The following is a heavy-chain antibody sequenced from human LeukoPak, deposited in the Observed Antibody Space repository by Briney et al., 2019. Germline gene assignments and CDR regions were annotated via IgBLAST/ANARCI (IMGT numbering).Heavy chain of an antibody. CDR2: ISSSGYST. J-gene: IGHJ4*02. CDR1: GFTFSSYV. CDR3: AKSTGYLWDY. D-gene: IGHD3-16*01. V-gene: IGHV3-23*01. Sequence: GGSLRLSCAASGFTFSSYVMSWVRQAPAKGLEWVSGISSSGYSTYYADSVKGRFTISRDNSKNTLLLQMNSLRAEDTAVYYCAKSTGYLWDYWGQGTLVTVSS.